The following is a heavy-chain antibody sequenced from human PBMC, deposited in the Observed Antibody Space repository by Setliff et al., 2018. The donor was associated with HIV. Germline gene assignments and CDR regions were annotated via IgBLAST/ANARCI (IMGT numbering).Heavy chain of an antibody. CDR2: IRTKAHGGTT. J-gene: IGHJ6*02. D-gene: IGHD2-2*01. CDR3: LLYCSGTSCHLPDV. CDR1: GFSFGDFA. Sequence: PGGSLRLSCTASGFSFGDFALNWVRQAPGKGLEWIGFIRTKAHGGTTEYAASVRGRFTISRDDSESIAYLQMNSLNTEDTAVYYCLLYCSGTSCHLPDVWGQGTTVTVSS. V-gene: IGHV3-49*04.